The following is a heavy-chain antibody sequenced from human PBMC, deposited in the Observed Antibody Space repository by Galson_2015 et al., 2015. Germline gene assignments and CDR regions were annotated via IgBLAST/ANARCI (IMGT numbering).Heavy chain of an antibody. Sequence: SLRLSCAVSGFTFSSYWMHWVRQAPGKGLVWVSRINSDGSDTTYADSVKGRFTISRDNAKNSLNLQMNSLRAEDTAVYYCARDVSTFTVYAFDIWGQGTMVTVSS. J-gene: IGHJ3*02. CDR2: INSDGSDT. V-gene: IGHV3-74*01. CDR3: ARDVSTFTVYAFDI. CDR1: GFTFSSYW. D-gene: IGHD2-8*02.